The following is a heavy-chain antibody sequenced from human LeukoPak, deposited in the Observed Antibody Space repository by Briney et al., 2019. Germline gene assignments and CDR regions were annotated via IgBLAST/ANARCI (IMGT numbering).Heavy chain of an antibody. Sequence: ASVKVSCKASGYTFPSYFMHWVRQAPGQGLEWMGIINPTGGSTTYAQKSQGRVTMTRDTSTSTVYMELSSLRSDDTAVYYCARDYVDDIPMIKDYWGQGTLVTVSS. V-gene: IGHV1-46*01. J-gene: IGHJ4*02. CDR3: ARDYVDDIPMIKDY. CDR1: GYTFPSYF. D-gene: IGHD2-8*01. CDR2: INPTGGST.